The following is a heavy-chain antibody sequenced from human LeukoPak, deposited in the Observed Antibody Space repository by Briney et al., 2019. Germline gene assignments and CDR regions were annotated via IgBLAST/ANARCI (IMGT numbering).Heavy chain of an antibody. V-gene: IGHV1-69*01. Sequence: SVKVSCKASGGTFSSYAISWVRQAPGQGLEWMGGIIPIFGTANYAQKFQGRVTITADESTSTAYMELSSLRSEDTAVYYCARDGHKDGYNSYCFDYWGQGTLVTVSS. CDR3: ARDGHKDGYNSYCFDY. CDR2: IIPIFGTA. J-gene: IGHJ4*02. CDR1: GGTFSSYA. D-gene: IGHD5-24*01.